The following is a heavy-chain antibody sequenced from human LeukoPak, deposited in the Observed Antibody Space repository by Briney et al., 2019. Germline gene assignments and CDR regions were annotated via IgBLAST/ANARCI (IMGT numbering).Heavy chain of an antibody. V-gene: IGHV1-2*02. CDR1: GYTFTGYY. J-gene: IGHJ6*03. CDR3: ARESLPRSGSYPYYYYYYYMDV. Sequence: ASVKASCKASGYTFTGYYIHWVRQAPGQGLEWMGWINPDSGDTSYAQKFQGRVTMTRDTSISTAYMELSRLRSDDTAVYYCARESLPRSGSYPYYYYYYYMDVWGKGTTVTASS. D-gene: IGHD1-26*01. CDR2: INPDSGDT.